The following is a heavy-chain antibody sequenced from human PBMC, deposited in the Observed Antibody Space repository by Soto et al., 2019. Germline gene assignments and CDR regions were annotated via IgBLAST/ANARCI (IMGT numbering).Heavy chain of an antibody. D-gene: IGHD3-10*01. CDR3: ARSLRITMVRGVIPPISWFDP. V-gene: IGHV4-39*01. CDR2: IYYSGST. J-gene: IGHJ5*02. Sequence: KPSETLSLTCTVSGGSISSSSYYWGWIRQPPGKGLEWIGSIYYSGSTYYNPSLKSRVTISVDTSKNQFSLKLSSVTAADTAVYYCARSLRITMVRGVIPPISWFDPWGQGTLVTVSS. CDR1: GGSISSSSYY.